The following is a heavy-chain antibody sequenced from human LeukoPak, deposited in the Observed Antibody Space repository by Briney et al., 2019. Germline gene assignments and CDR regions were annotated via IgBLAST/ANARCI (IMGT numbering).Heavy chain of an antibody. CDR2: IYTSGST. CDR3: ARTNWNDPERFDY. D-gene: IGHD1-1*01. J-gene: IGHJ4*02. V-gene: IGHV4-4*07. CDR1: GGSISGYY. Sequence: SETLSPTCTVSGGSISGYYWSWTRQPAGKGLEWIGRIYTSGSTNYNPSLKSRVTMSVDTSKNQFSLKLSSVTAADTAVYYCARTNWNDPERFDYWGQGTLVTVSS.